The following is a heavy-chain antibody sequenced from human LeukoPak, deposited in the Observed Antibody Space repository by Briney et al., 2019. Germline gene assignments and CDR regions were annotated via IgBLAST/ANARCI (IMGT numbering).Heavy chain of an antibody. Sequence: GGSLRLSCAASGFTFSSYAMSWVRQAPGKGPEWVSVISGSGGNTYYADSVKGRFTISRDNSKNTLYLQMNSLRAEDTAVYCCAKDGPHFWSGSFDWGQGTLVTVSS. CDR2: ISGSGGNT. V-gene: IGHV3-23*01. CDR3: AKDGPHFWSGSFD. J-gene: IGHJ4*02. CDR1: GFTFSSYA. D-gene: IGHD3-3*02.